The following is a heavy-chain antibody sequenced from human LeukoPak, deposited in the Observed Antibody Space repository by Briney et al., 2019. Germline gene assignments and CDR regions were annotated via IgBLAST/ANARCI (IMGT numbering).Heavy chain of an antibody. CDR3: ARRSSGPLYYYYYYMDV. Sequence: GGSLRLSCVASGFTFSNYVMSWVRQAPGKGLEWLSSISGSGGSTFYADSVKGRFTISRDNAKNTLYLQMNSLRAEDTAVYYCARRSSGPLYYYYYYMDVWGKGTTVTVSS. CDR2: ISGSGGST. CDR1: GFTFSNYV. D-gene: IGHD3-22*01. J-gene: IGHJ6*03. V-gene: IGHV3-23*01.